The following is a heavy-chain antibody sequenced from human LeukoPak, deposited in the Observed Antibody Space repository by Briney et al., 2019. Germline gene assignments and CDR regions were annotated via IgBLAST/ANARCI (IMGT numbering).Heavy chain of an antibody. CDR2: IYHSGST. CDR1: GYSISSGYY. Sequence: SETLSLTCTVSGYSISSGYYWGWIRQPPGKGLEWIGSIYHSGSTYYNPSLKSRVTISVDTSKNQFSLKLSSVTAADTAVYYCARASRVLMVYAPYDYWGQGTLVTVSS. CDR3: ARASRVLMVYAPYDY. V-gene: IGHV4-38-2*02. J-gene: IGHJ4*02. D-gene: IGHD2-8*01.